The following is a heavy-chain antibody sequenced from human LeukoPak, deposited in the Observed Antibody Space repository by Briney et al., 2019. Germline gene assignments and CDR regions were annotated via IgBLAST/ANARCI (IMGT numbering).Heavy chain of an antibody. D-gene: IGHD6-19*01. CDR1: GFTFDDYG. V-gene: IGHV3-20*04. J-gene: IGHJ4*02. CDR2: INWNGGST. Sequence: GGSLRLSCAASGFTFDDYGMSWVRHAPGKGLEWASGINWNGGSTGYADSVKGRFTISRDNAKNSLYLQMNSLRAEDTALYYCARAYEAVAGAFDYWGQGTLVTVSS. CDR3: ARAYEAVAGAFDY.